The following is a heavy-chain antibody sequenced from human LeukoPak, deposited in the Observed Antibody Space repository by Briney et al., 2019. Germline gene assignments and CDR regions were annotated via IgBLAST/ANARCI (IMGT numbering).Heavy chain of an antibody. V-gene: IGHV1-2*02. D-gene: IGHD3-3*01. Sequence: ASVKVSCKASGYTFTDYYIHWVRQAPGQGVEWMGWVSPNNGDTNYAQKFQGRVTMTRDTTINTAYMELSRLRSDDTAVYYCARDFLHYDFWSGYLSWGQGTLVTVSS. J-gene: IGHJ4*02. CDR1: GYTFTDYY. CDR3: ARDFLHYDFWSGYLS. CDR2: VSPNNGDT.